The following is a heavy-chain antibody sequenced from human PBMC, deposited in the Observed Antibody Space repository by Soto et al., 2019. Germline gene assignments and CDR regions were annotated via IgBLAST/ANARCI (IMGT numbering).Heavy chain of an antibody. V-gene: IGHV3-23*01. J-gene: IGHJ4*02. CDR3: AKDPRLQLGF. CDR1: VFPVGNYA. Sequence: PRGPLRLSCAASVFPVGNYAMSWVRQAPGKGLEWISGISGGGHGTNYADSVKGRFTISRDNSRNTLYLQMNSLRVEDTAVYYCAKDPRLQLGFWGQGTLVTVSS. CDR2: ISGGGHGT. D-gene: IGHD1-1*01.